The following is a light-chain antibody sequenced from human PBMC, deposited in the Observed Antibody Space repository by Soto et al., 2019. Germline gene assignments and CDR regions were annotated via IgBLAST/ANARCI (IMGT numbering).Light chain of an antibody. CDR1: QAISSN. CDR2: GAS. J-gene: IGKJ1*01. CDR3: QQYGSSPGT. V-gene: IGKV3-20*01. Sequence: EIVMTQSPATLSVSRGERATLSCRANQAISSNLAWYQQKPGQAPRLLIYGASSRATGIPDRFSGSGSGTDFTLTISRLEPEDFAVYYCQQYGSSPGTFGQGTKVEIK.